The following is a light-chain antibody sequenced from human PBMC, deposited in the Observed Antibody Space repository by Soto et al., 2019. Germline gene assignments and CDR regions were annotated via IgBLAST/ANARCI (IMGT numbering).Light chain of an antibody. CDR2: EVF. Sequence: QSALTQPASVSGSPGQSITISCAGTGGDVGAYNYVSWYQQHPGKAPKLMIYEVFRRPSGISNRFSGSKSGNTASLTISTLQAEDEADYYCSSYTSSSLYVFGTGTKVTVL. V-gene: IGLV2-14*01. CDR1: GGDVGAYNY. J-gene: IGLJ1*01. CDR3: SSYTSSSLYV.